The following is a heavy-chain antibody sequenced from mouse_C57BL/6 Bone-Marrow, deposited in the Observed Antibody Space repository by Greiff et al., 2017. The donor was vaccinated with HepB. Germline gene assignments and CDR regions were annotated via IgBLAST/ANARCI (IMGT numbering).Heavy chain of an antibody. CDR1: GYSITSGYY. V-gene: IGHV3-6*01. Sequence: EVQLQESGPGLVKPSQSLSLTCSVTGYSITSGYYWNWIRQFPGNKLEWMGYISYDGSNNYNPSLKNRTSITRDKSKNQFFLKLNSVTTEDTATYYCARARGYYYYSSPPVAMDYWGQGTSVTVSS. CDR2: ISYDGSN. D-gene: IGHD1-1*01. J-gene: IGHJ4*01. CDR3: ARARGYYYYSSPPVAMDY.